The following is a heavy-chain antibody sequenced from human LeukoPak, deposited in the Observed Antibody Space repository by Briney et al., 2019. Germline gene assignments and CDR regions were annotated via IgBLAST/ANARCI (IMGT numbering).Heavy chain of an antibody. CDR3: ARDPAGYSSGYIFQH. CDR2: ISYDGSNK. Sequence: GGSLRLSCAASGFTFSSYAMHWVRQAPGKGLEWVAVISYDGSNKYYADSVKGRFTISRDNSKNTLYLQMNSLRAEDTAAYYCARDPAGYSSGYIFQHWGQGTLVTVSS. J-gene: IGHJ1*01. V-gene: IGHV3-30*04. D-gene: IGHD6-19*01. CDR1: GFTFSSYA.